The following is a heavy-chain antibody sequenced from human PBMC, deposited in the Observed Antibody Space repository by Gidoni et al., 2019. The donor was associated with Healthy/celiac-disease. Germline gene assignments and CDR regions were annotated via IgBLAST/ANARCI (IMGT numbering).Heavy chain of an antibody. CDR1: GGSISRYY. D-gene: IGHD2-2*01. J-gene: IGHJ5*02. Sequence: QVQLQESGPGLVKPSETLSLTCTVPGGSISRYYWSWIRQPPGKGLEWIGYIYYRGSTNYNPSLKSRVTISVDTSKNQFSLKLSSVTAADTAVYYCARGRIVVVQPDAGNGWFDPWGQGTLVTVSS. CDR2: IYYRGST. CDR3: ARGRIVVVQPDAGNGWFDP. V-gene: IGHV4-59*01.